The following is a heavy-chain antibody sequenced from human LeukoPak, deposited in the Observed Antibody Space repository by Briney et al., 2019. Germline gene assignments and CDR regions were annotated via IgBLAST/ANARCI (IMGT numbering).Heavy chain of an antibody. V-gene: IGHV4-59*02. CDR2: IYYSGSI. D-gene: IGHD3-10*01. CDR1: GDSVTNHY. Sequence: PSETLSLTCIVSGDSVTNHYWSLIRQPPGKGLEWIGYIYYSGSINYNPSLKSRVTISVDTSRNQFSMKLNSVTGADTAVYYCAGSGGLANQGSVFDYWGQGTLVTVSS. J-gene: IGHJ4*02. CDR3: AGSGGLANQGSVFDY.